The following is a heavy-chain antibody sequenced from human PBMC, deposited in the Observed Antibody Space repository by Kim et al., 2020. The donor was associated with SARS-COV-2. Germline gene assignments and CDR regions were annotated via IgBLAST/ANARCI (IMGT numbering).Heavy chain of an antibody. D-gene: IGHD2-15*01. CDR3: GRESRVAFDY. V-gene: IGHV3-74*01. Sequence: SNEDSGKGRFNISRDTAKKTLYLQMNSLRAEDTAVYLCGRESRVAFDYWGQGTRVTVSS. J-gene: IGHJ4*02.